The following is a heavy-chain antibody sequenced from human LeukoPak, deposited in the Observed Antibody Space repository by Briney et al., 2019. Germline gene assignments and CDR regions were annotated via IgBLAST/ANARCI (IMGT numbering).Heavy chain of an antibody. CDR1: GDSLNTYY. Sequence: PSETLSLTCTVSGDSLNTYYWTWIRQTPGKELEWIGFVASSGNSNYNPSLKSRVSISIDTSKNQFSLALTSVTPADTAVYYCARVVRGVVTSNWFDPWGRGTVVSVSS. CDR2: VASSGNS. J-gene: IGHJ5*02. D-gene: IGHD2-21*02. V-gene: IGHV4-59*01. CDR3: ARVVRGVVTSNWFDP.